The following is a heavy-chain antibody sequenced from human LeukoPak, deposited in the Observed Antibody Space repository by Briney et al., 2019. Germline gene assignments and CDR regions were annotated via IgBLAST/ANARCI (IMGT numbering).Heavy chain of an antibody. Sequence: SETLSLTCTVSGGSISSGGYYWSWLRQPPGKRLEWIGNVFYSGYANYNPSLKSRVTISIDTSKNQFSLSLTSVSAADTAVYYCAKEADRADAFDIWGQGTMVTVSS. CDR3: AKEADRADAFDI. J-gene: IGHJ3*02. CDR1: GGSISSGGYY. D-gene: IGHD3-10*01. V-gene: IGHV4-61*08. CDR2: VFYSGYA.